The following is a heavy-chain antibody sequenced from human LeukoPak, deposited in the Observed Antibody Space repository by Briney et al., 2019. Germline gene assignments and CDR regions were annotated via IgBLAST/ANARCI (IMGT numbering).Heavy chain of an antibody. Sequence: GGSLRLSCAASGFTFISYSMNWVRQAPGKGLEWVSSISSSSSYIYYADSVKGRFTISRDNAKNSLYLQMNSLRAEDTAVYYCARDSYGSGSYPYWGQGTLVTVSS. V-gene: IGHV3-21*01. CDR3: ARDSYGSGSYPY. J-gene: IGHJ4*02. CDR1: GFTFISYS. CDR2: ISSSSSYI. D-gene: IGHD3-10*01.